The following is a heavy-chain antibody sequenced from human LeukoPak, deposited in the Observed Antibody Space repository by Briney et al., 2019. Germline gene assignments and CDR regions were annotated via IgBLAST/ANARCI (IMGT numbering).Heavy chain of an antibody. D-gene: IGHD3-9*01. J-gene: IGHJ3*02. CDR1: GFTFPTAW. V-gene: IGHV3-15*01. CDR3: TRYYDILTGSNAFDI. Sequence: PGGSLRLSCAASGFTFPTAWMSGVRRAPGKGLEWVGRIKSKTDGGTTDYAAPVKGRFTISRDDSKTTLYLQMNSLKTEDTAVYYCTRYYDILTGSNAFDIWGQGTMVTVSS. CDR2: IKSKTDGGTT.